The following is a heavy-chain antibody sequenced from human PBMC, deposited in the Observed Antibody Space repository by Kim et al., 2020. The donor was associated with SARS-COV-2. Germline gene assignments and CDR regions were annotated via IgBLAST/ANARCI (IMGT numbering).Heavy chain of an antibody. CDR3: ARGFAGGHYSDY. Sequence: GGSLRLSCAASGFTFSTYWMSWVRQAPGKGLEWVAEIKKDGSEKYYVDSVKGRFTISRDNVENSLYLQMNSLRVEDTAVYYCARGFAGGHYSDYWGQGTL. V-gene: IGHV3-7*01. CDR2: IKKDGSEK. CDR1: GFTFSTYW. J-gene: IGHJ4*02. D-gene: IGHD1-26*01.